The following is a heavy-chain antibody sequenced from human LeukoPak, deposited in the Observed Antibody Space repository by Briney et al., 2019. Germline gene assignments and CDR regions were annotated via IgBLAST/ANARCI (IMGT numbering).Heavy chain of an antibody. CDR3: TRGISRGYSFDY. CDR1: GFTFSSYE. D-gene: IGHD3-22*01. J-gene: IGHJ4*02. Sequence: GGSLRLSCAASGFTFSSYEMNWVRQAPGKGLEWVSYISGSSSAKYYAESVKGRFTISRDNAKNSLLLQMNSLRAEDTAVYYCTRGISRGYSFDYWGQGTLVTVSS. CDR2: ISGSSSAK. V-gene: IGHV3-48*03.